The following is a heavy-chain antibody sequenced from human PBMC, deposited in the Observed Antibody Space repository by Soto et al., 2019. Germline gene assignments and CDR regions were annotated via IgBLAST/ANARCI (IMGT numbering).Heavy chain of an antibody. D-gene: IGHD2-21*01. V-gene: IGHV1-8*01. CDR1: GYTFTSYD. J-gene: IGHJ3*02. CDR2: MNPNSGNT. CDR3: ARGRLGLLWQRFEGLPDLFAI. Sequence: GSSVKVSCKASGYTFTSYDINWVRQATGQGLEWMGWMNPNSGNTGYAQKFQGRVTMTRNTSISTAYMELSSLRSEDTAVYYCARGRLGLLWQRFEGLPDLFAIWGQGTMVIVS.